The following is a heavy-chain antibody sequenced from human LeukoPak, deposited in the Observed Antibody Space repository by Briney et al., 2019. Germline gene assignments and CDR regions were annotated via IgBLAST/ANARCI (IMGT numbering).Heavy chain of an antibody. CDR1: GFTFSSYG. V-gene: IGHV3-30*02. D-gene: IGHD1-14*01. CDR2: IRYDGSNK. J-gene: IGHJ5*02. Sequence: AGGSLRLSCAASGFTFSSYGRHWVRQAPGKGLEWVAFIRYDGSNKYYADSVKGRFTISRDNSKNTLYLQMNSLRAEDTAVYYCAKDTTPPKAGFDPWGQGTLVTVSS. CDR3: AKDTTPPKAGFDP.